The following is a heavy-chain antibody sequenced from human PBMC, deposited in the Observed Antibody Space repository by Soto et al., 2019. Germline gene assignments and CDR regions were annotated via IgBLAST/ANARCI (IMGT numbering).Heavy chain of an antibody. CDR3: AREQPRPTAGLNYFDP. D-gene: IGHD1-7*01. CDR1: GYTFIHFG. CDR2: ISPFNGHT. V-gene: IGHV1-18*01. J-gene: IGHJ5*02. Sequence: QIQLVQSETEVKEPGASVKVSCKTSGYTFIHFGISWVRQAPGQGLEWMGWISPFNGHTHYAQTFQGRVTLTTDTSTATAFLELRSLRSDDTAVYYCAREQPRPTAGLNYFDPWGRGTLVTVSS.